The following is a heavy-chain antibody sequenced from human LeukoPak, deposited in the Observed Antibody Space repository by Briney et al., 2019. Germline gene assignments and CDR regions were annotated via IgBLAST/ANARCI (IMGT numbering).Heavy chain of an antibody. Sequence: GGSLRLSCAASGFTFSSYNMNWVRQAPGKGLEWVSSISTTSDYIYYADSLKGRFTISRDNAKNSLYLQTNSLRAEDTAVYYCARDPRVGTVTSSTLIDYWGQGTLVTVSS. D-gene: IGHD4-17*01. CDR3: ARDPRVGTVTSSTLIDY. V-gene: IGHV3-21*01. J-gene: IGHJ4*02. CDR2: ISTTSDYI. CDR1: GFTFSSYN.